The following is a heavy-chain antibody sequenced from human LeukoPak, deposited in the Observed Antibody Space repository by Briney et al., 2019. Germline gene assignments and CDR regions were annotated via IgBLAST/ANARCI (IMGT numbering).Heavy chain of an antibody. J-gene: IGHJ4*02. CDR3: ARSRTTMVRGSPNWSFDY. Sequence: PSETLSLTCTVSGGSISSYYWSWIRQPPGKGLEWIGYIYNSGSTNYNPSLKSRVIISVDTSKNQFSLKLSSVTAADTALYYCARSRTTMVRGSPNWSFDYWGQGILVTVSS. CDR1: GGSISSYY. CDR2: IYNSGST. D-gene: IGHD3-10*01. V-gene: IGHV4-59*01.